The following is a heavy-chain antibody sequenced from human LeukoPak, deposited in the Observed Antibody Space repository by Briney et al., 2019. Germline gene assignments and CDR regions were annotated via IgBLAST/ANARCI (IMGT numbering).Heavy chain of an antibody. V-gene: IGHV1-18*01. Sequence: ASVKVSCKASGYTFTSYGISWVRQAPGQGLEWMGWISAYNDNTNYAQKLQGRVTMTTDTSTSTAYMELRSLRSDDTAVYYCARDLVDTAMVTSDYWGQGTLVTVSS. J-gene: IGHJ4*02. CDR1: GYTFTSYG. D-gene: IGHD5-18*01. CDR2: ISAYNDNT. CDR3: ARDLVDTAMVTSDY.